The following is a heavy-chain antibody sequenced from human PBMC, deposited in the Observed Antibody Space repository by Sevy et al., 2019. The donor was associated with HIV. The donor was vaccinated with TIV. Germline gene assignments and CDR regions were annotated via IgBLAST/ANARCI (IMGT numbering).Heavy chain of an antibody. Sequence: ASVKASCKASGGIFSSYGISWVRQAPGQGLEWMGGIIPIFDTPNYAQKFQGRVTISADESTSTAYMELSSLRSEDTAVYYCARYDYGDYVGWFDPWGQGTLVTVSS. CDR3: ARYDYGDYVGWFDP. D-gene: IGHD4-17*01. J-gene: IGHJ5*02. V-gene: IGHV1-69*13. CDR1: GGIFSSYG. CDR2: IIPIFDTP.